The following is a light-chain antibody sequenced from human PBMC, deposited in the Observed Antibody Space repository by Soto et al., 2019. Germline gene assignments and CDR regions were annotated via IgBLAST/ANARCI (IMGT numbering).Light chain of an antibody. Sequence: DIQMTQSPSTLSASVGDRVTITCRASQSISSWLAWYQQKPGKAPKLLIYDASSLESGGPSRFSGSGTGTKLTLTIRSPQPDDFATYYCQQYNSYPRTFGQGTKVEIK. J-gene: IGKJ1*01. CDR1: QSISSW. V-gene: IGKV1-5*01. CDR2: DAS. CDR3: QQYNSYPRT.